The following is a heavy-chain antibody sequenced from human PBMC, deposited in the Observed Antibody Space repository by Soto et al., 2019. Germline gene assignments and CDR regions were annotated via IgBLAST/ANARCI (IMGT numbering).Heavy chain of an antibody. Sequence: QVQLVQSGAEVKKPGASVKVSCKASGYTFTGYYMHWVRQAPGQGLEWMGWINPNSGGTNYARKFQGWVTMTRDTSISTAYMELSRLRSDDTAVYYCARDLGSSGYYGMDVWGQGTTVTVSS. V-gene: IGHV1-2*04. CDR3: ARDLGSSGYYGMDV. J-gene: IGHJ6*02. CDR2: INPNSGGT. D-gene: IGHD6-6*01. CDR1: GYTFTGYY.